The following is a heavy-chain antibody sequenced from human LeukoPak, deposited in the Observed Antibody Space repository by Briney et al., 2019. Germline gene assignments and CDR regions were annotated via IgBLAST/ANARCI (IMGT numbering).Heavy chain of an antibody. CDR2: ISGDGGST. Sequence: PGGSLRLSCAASGFTVSSNYMSWVRQAPGKGLEWVSVISGDGGSTYYADSVKGRFTISRDNSKNSLYLQMNSLRTEDTALYYCAKDRRYSGYDAVDYWGQGTLVTVSS. CDR3: AKDRRYSGYDAVDY. D-gene: IGHD5-12*01. CDR1: GFTVSSNY. V-gene: IGHV3-43*02. J-gene: IGHJ4*02.